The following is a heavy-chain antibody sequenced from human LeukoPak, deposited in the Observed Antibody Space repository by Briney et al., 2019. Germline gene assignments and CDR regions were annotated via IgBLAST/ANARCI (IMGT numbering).Heavy chain of an antibody. J-gene: IGHJ4*02. CDR3: ARQYSSGWYVAEFGY. CDR1: DGSISSSSYY. V-gene: IGHV4-39*01. CDR2: IYYTGST. D-gene: IGHD6-19*01. Sequence: SETLSLTCIVTDGSISSSSYYWGWIRQPPGKGLEWIGSIYYTGSTYYNPSLKSRVTISVDTSKNQFSLKLSSVTAADTAVYYCARQYSSGWYVAEFGYWGQGTLVTVSS.